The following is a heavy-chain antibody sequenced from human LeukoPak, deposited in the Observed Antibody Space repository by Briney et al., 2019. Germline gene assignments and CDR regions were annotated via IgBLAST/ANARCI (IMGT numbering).Heavy chain of an antibody. CDR1: GYSISSSSYY. Sequence: SETLSLTCAVSGYSISSSSYYWGWIRQPPGKGLEWIGSIYYSGNTYYNPSLKSRVTITVDTSKNQFSLKLNSVTAADTAVYYCARKGYCSSTSCYNFDYWGQGTLVTVSS. CDR3: ARKGYCSSTSCYNFDY. CDR2: IYYSGNT. D-gene: IGHD2-2*01. V-gene: IGHV4-39*01. J-gene: IGHJ4*02.